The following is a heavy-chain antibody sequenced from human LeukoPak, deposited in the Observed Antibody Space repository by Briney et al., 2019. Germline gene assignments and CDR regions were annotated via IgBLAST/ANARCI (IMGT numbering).Heavy chain of an antibody. Sequence: PSETLSLTCTVSGVSISSGDYYWSWIRQPPGKGLEWIGYIYYSGSTYYNPSLKSRVTISVDTSKNQFSLKLRSVTAADTAVYYCARDPGIYSYGSFDYWGQGTLVTVSS. J-gene: IGHJ4*02. V-gene: IGHV4-30-4*08. CDR1: GVSISSGDYY. CDR2: IYYSGST. CDR3: ARDPGIYSYGSFDY. D-gene: IGHD5-18*01.